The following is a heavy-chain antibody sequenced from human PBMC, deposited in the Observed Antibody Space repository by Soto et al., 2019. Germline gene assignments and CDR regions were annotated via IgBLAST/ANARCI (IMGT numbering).Heavy chain of an antibody. J-gene: IGHJ6*03. Sequence: EVQLVESGGGLVQPGGSLRLSCAASGFTFSSYSMNWVRQAPGRGREWVSNISSSSSTIYYADSVKGRFTISRDNAKNSLYLQMNSLRAEDTAVYYCARPYCSGGSCYSVKYYYYMDVWGKGTTVTVSS. CDR1: GFTFSSYS. V-gene: IGHV3-48*01. CDR2: ISSSSSTI. D-gene: IGHD2-15*01. CDR3: ARPYCSGGSCYSVKYYYYMDV.